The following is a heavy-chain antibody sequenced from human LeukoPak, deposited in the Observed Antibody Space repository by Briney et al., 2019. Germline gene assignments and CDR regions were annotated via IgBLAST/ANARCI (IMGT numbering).Heavy chain of an antibody. J-gene: IGHJ2*01. V-gene: IGHV3-30-3*01. CDR1: GFTFSSYA. CDR2: ISYDGSNK. Sequence: GRSLRLSCAASGFTFSSYAMHWVRQAPGKGLEWVAVISYDGSNKYYADSVKGRFTISRDNSKNTLYLQMNSLRAEDTALYYCAKGPGDYYDSSGYPWYFDLWGRGTLVTVSS. D-gene: IGHD3-22*01. CDR3: AKGPGDYYDSSGYPWYFDL.